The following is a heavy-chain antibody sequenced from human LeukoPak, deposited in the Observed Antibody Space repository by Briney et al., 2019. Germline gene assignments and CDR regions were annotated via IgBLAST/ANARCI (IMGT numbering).Heavy chain of an antibody. CDR3: ARGRDIVLMVYDPLFDY. J-gene: IGHJ4*02. CDR1: GFTFSSYG. V-gene: IGHV3-33*01. D-gene: IGHD2-8*01. CDR2: IWYDGSNK. Sequence: GGSLRLSCAASGFTFSSYGMHWVRQAPGKGLEWAAVIWYDGSNKHYADSVKGRFTISRDNSKNTLYLQMNSLRAEDTAVYYCARGRDIVLMVYDPLFDYWGQGTLVTVSS.